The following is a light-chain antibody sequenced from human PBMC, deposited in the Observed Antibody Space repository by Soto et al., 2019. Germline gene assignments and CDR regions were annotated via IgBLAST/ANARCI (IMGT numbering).Light chain of an antibody. CDR1: NIGSKS. Sequence: SYELTQPPSVSVAPGKTASITCGGNNIGSKSVHWYQQKPGQAPVLVIYYDSDRPSGIPERFSGSKSGNTATLTISRVEAGDEADYYCQVWNSSTDLVFGTGTKVTVL. CDR3: QVWNSSTDLV. CDR2: YDS. J-gene: IGLJ1*01. V-gene: IGLV3-21*04.